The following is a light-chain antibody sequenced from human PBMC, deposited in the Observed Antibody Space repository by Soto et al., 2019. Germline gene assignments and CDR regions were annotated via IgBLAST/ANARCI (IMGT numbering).Light chain of an antibody. CDR2: DAS. V-gene: IGKV3-20*01. CDR3: QQYAYSPLT. CDR1: QTVGKNY. J-gene: IGKJ4*01. Sequence: EIVLTQSPGTLSLSPGEGAALSCRASQTVGKNYLGWYQQKPGQAPRLVIYDASSRATGIPDRFSGGGSGTDFTLTINRLEPEDFAVYYCQQYAYSPLTFGGGTKVDI.